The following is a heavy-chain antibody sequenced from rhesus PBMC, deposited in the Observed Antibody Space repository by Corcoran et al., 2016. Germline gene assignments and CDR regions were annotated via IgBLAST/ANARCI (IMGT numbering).Heavy chain of an antibody. D-gene: IGHD4-23*01. J-gene: IGHJ4*01. Sequence: QVQLQESGPGLVKPSETLSLTCAVSGGSISSGYYYWSWIRQPPGKGLEWIGYITDSGSTSYTPSLKSRVTISRDTSKTQFSLKLSSVTAADTAVYYCASRYSNYWSYWGQGVLVTVSS. V-gene: IGHV4-122*02. CDR3: ASRYSNYWSY. CDR2: ITDSGST. CDR1: GGSISSGYYY.